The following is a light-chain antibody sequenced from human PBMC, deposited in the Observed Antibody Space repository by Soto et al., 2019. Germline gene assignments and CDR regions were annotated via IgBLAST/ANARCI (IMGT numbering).Light chain of an antibody. V-gene: IGKV1-39*01. CDR2: AAS. CDR3: QQSYSAPIT. Sequence: DIQMTQSPSSLSASVGDRVTITCRASQSISNYLNWYQQKQGKAPKLLIFAASSLQSGVPSRFSGSGSGTNFTLTISSLQPEDFAAYYCQQSYSAPITFGQGTRLESK. CDR1: QSISNY. J-gene: IGKJ5*01.